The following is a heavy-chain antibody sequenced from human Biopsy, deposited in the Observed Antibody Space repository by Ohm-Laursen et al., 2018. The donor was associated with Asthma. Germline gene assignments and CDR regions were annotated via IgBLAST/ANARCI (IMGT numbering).Heavy chain of an antibody. D-gene: IGHD6-6*01. CDR2: IYYSGRT. CDR1: GDAMSTSGSY. V-gene: IGHV4-39*02. CDR3: ARAVSSSSYWYFDL. J-gene: IGHJ2*01. Sequence: GTLSLTWIVSGDAMSTSGSYWGWIRQSPGKGPEWIGSIYYSGRTYYNPSLESRVTISADTSKNHFSLKVTSVTAADTAVYYYARAVSSSSYWYFDLWGRGDLVTVSS.